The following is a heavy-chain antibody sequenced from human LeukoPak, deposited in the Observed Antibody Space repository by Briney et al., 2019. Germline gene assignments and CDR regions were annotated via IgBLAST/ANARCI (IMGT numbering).Heavy chain of an antibody. V-gene: IGHV3-30-3*01. CDR3: ARATDYYDSSGYAIRPIGGDY. Sequence: PGGSLRLSCAASGFTFSSYAMHWVRQAPGKGLEWVAVISHDGSNKYYADSVKGRFTISRDNSKNTLYLQMNSLRAEDTAVYYCARATDYYDSSGYAIRPIGGDYWGQGTLVTVSS. D-gene: IGHD3-22*01. CDR1: GFTFSSYA. CDR2: ISHDGSNK. J-gene: IGHJ4*02.